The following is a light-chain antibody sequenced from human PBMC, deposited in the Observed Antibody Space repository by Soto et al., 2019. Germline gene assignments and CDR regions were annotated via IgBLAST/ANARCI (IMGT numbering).Light chain of an antibody. Sequence: EIVLTQSPATLSLSPGERATLSCRASQSVSSYLAWYQQKPGQAPRLLIYDASNRATGIPARFSGSGSGKDFTLPISAIEPEEFAVYYCQQRSNWPRTFGGGTKVEIK. CDR2: DAS. J-gene: IGKJ4*01. CDR1: QSVSSY. CDR3: QQRSNWPRT. V-gene: IGKV3-11*01.